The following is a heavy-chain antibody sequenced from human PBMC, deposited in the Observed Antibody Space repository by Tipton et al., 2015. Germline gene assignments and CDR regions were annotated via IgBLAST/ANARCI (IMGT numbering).Heavy chain of an antibody. V-gene: IGHV4-61*03. D-gene: IGHD6-6*01. Sequence: TLSLTCTVSGGSVSSGTYFWGWIRQTPGKGLEWIGYISHRDGTYYNPSLKSRVAISLDTSKNHLFLNLNSVAAADTAVYYCARGELGDFDSWGQGTLVTVSS. CDR3: ARGELGDFDS. J-gene: IGHJ4*02. CDR1: GGSVSSGTYF. CDR2: ISHRDGT.